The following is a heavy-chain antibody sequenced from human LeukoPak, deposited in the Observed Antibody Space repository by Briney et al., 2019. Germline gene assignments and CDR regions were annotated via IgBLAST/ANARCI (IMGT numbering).Heavy chain of an antibody. J-gene: IGHJ4*02. CDR1: GYTFTDYY. CDR2: TNPNSGGT. D-gene: IGHD1-26*01. V-gene: IGHV1-2*02. CDR3: ARAGWEQPPPHFDN. Sequence: ASVKVSCKASGYTFTDYYMHWVRQAPGQGLEWMGWTNPNSGGTYYAQKFQGRVTMTRDTSISTAYMELSGRSDDTAVYYCARAGWEQPPPHFDNWGQGTLVTVSS.